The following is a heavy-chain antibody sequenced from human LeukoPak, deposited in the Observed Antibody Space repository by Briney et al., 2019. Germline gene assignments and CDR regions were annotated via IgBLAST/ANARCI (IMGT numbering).Heavy chain of an antibody. J-gene: IGHJ4*02. D-gene: IGHD2-15*01. CDR2: MNPNSGNT. CDR3: ARARVVAASTTPSY. Sequence: ASVKVSCKASGYTFTSYDINWVRQATGQGLEWMGWMNPNSGNTGYAQKFQGRVTMTRDTSISTAYMELSRLRSDDTAVYYCARARVVAASTTPSYWGQGTLVTVSS. CDR1: GYTFTSYD. V-gene: IGHV1-8*01.